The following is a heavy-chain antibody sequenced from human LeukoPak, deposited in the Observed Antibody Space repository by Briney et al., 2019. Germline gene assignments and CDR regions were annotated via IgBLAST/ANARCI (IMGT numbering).Heavy chain of an antibody. CDR2: NSYDGSNK. V-gene: IGHV3-30*18. CDR3: AKDNAYYYDSSGYYYRRYFDS. J-gene: IGHJ4*02. Sequence: PGGSLRLSCAASGFTFSTYGIHWVRQAPGKGLEWVAINSYDGSNKYYADSVKGRFTISRDNSKSTLYLQMNSLRADDTAVYYCAKDNAYYYDSSGYYYRRYFDSWGQGTLVTVSS. CDR1: GFTFSTYG. D-gene: IGHD3-22*01.